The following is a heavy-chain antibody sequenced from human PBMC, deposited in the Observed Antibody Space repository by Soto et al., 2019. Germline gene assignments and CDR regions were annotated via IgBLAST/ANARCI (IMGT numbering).Heavy chain of an antibody. V-gene: IGHV1-18*01. CDR3: TREGSAPYSYYGMDA. CDR1: GYTFTRSG. D-gene: IGHD6-19*01. Sequence: ASVKVSCNASGYTFTRSGISWVRQAPGQGLEWMGWISTYNGDTNYAQTFQGRVIMTADTSTSTAYMELRSLRSDDTAIYYCTREGSAPYSYYGMDAWGQGTTVTVSS. CDR2: ISTYNGDT. J-gene: IGHJ6*02.